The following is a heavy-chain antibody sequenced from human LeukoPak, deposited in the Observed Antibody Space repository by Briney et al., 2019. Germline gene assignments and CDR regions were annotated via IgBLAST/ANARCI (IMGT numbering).Heavy chain of an antibody. CDR1: GGTFSSYA. CDR2: IIPIFGTA. J-gene: IGHJ4*02. V-gene: IGHV1-69*13. CDR3: ARTSYCSSTSCSGRYYY. D-gene: IGHD2-2*01. Sequence: RASVKVSCKASGGTFSSYAISWVRQAPGQGLEWMGGIIPIFGTANYAQKFQGRVTITADESTGTAYMELSSLRSEDTAVYYCARTSYCSSTSCSGRYYYWGQGTLVTVSS.